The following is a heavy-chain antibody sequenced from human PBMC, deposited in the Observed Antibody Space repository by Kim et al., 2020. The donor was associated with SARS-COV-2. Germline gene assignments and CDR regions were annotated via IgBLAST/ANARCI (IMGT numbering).Heavy chain of an antibody. Sequence: SETLSLTCTVSGGSISSYYWSWIRQPPGKGLEWIGYIYYSGSTNYNPSLKSRVTISVDTSKNQFSLKLSSVTAADTAVYYCARISILGHSSSIYYYYGMDVWGQGTTVTVSS. D-gene: IGHD6-6*01. CDR3: ARISILGHSSSIYYYYGMDV. V-gene: IGHV4-59*13. CDR1: GGSISSYY. CDR2: IYYSGST. J-gene: IGHJ6*02.